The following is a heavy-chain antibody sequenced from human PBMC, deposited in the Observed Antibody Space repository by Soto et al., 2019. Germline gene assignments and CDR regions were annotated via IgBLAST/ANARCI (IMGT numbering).Heavy chain of an antibody. J-gene: IGHJ5*02. D-gene: IGHD3-10*01. CDR3: ARFGVRGNWFDP. CDR1: GGSISSSSYY. CDR2: IYYSGST. Sequence: SETLSLTCTVSGGSISSSSYYWGWIRQPPGKGLEWIGSIYYSGSTNYNPSLKSRVTISVDTSKNQFSLKLSSVTAADTAVYYCARFGVRGNWFDPWGQGTLVTVSS. V-gene: IGHV4-39*07.